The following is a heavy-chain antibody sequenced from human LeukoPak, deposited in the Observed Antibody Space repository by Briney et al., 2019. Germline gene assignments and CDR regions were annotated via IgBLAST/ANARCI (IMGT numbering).Heavy chain of an antibody. CDR2: IYYSGST. CDR1: GGSISSYY. J-gene: IGHJ6*02. CDR3: ARGTYYYYGMDV. D-gene: IGHD3/OR15-3a*01. V-gene: IGHV4-59*01. Sequence: SETLSLNCTVSGGSISSYYWSWIRQPPGKGLEWIGYIYYSGSTNYNPSLKSRVTISVDTSKNQFSLKLSSVTAADTAVYYCARGTYYYYGMDVWGQGTTVTVSS.